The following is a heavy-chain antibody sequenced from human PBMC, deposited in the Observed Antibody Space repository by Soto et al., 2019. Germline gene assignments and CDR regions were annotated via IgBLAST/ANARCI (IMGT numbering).Heavy chain of an antibody. CDR2: IYYSGST. Sequence: QVQLQESGPGLVKPSQTLSLTCTVSGGSISSSGYYWGWIRQHPGKGLEWIGYIYYSGSTYYNASLKSRLTISVDTSKNQISLKLSSVTAADTAVYYCARVGSSFGVVENYHLDYWGQGTLVTISS. D-gene: IGHD3-3*01. CDR3: ARVGSSFGVVENYHLDY. CDR1: GGSISSSGYY. V-gene: IGHV4-31*03. J-gene: IGHJ4*02.